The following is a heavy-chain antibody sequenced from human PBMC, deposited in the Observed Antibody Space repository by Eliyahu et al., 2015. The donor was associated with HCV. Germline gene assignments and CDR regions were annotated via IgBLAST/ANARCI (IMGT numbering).Heavy chain of an antibody. D-gene: IGHD3-10*01. CDR1: GXSISSXSYY. CDR2: IYYSGST. Sequence: QXQLQESGPGLVKPSXTXSXTCXVSGXSISSXSYYWGWIRQPPGKGLEWIGSIYYSGSTYXNPSLKSRVTISVDTSKNQFSLKLSSVTAADTAVYYCARLSVLLWFGELNDYYGMDVWGQGTTVTVSS. J-gene: IGHJ6*02. V-gene: IGHV4-39*01. CDR3: ARLSVLLWFGELNDYYGMDV.